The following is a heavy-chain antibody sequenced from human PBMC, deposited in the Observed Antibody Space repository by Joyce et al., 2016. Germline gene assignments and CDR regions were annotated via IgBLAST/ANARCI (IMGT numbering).Heavy chain of an antibody. CDR3: ARATSYYFYYYVDG. CDR2: ISRSSNTI. CDR1: GFTFNTYS. V-gene: IGHV3-48*01. J-gene: IGHJ6*03. Sequence: EVQLVESGGGLVQPGGSLRLSCAASGFTFNTYSMNWVRQAAGKGVERVSYISRSSNTIYYVDSVKGRFTISRDNAKNSLYLQMNSLRAEDTAVYFCARATSYYFYYYVDGWGKGTTVTVSS.